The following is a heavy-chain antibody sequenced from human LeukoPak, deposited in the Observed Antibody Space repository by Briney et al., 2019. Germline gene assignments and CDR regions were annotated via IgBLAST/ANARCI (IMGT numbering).Heavy chain of an antibody. D-gene: IGHD3-22*01. V-gene: IGHV1-18*01. CDR2: ISAYNGNT. CDR3: ARELRYDNSDSGAF. Sequence: ASVKVSCKAPGYTFTSYGISWVRQAPGQGLEWMGWISAYNGNTNYAQKLQGRVTMTTDTSTSAAYMELRSLRSDDTAVYYCARELRYDNSDSGAFWGQGTVVTVSS. J-gene: IGHJ3*01. CDR1: GYTFTSYG.